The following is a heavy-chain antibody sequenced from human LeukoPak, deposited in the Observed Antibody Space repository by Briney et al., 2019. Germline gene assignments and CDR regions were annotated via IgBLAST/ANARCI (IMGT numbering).Heavy chain of an antibody. V-gene: IGHV3-11*05. J-gene: IGHJ4*02. Sequence: GGSLRLSCAASGFTFSDYYMSWIRQAPGKGLEWVAYITTSYADYAGSVKGRFTISRDNVKNSLYLQMNSLRAEDTAVYYCARENYFDYWGQGTLVTVSS. CDR3: ARENYFDY. CDR2: ITTSYA. CDR1: GFTFSDYY.